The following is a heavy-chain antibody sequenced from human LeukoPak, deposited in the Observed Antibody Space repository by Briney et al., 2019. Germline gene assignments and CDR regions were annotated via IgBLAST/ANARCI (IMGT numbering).Heavy chain of an antibody. J-gene: IGHJ4*01. D-gene: IGHD3-16*01. Sequence: SETLSLTCAVYGASFSTYYWNWIRQAPGKGLEWIGEINHSGNTNYNPSLKSRVTISVDSSKSQFSLNLSSVTAADTAVYFCARGAHSAYVWGTYRPPPEGLPYWGHGTLVTVSS. CDR3: ARGAHSAYVWGTYRPPPEGLPY. V-gene: IGHV4-34*01. CDR2: INHSGNT. CDR1: GASFSTYY.